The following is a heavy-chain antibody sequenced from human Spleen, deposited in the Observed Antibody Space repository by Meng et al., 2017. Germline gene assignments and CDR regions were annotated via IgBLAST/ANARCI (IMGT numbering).Heavy chain of an antibody. V-gene: IGHV4-59*08. CDR2: IYNGEST. CDR3: SGGGVRGY. D-gene: IGHD2-21*01. J-gene: IGHJ4*02. CDR1: GDSISSYY. Sequence: QVQLQESGPGLVKPSETLSLTCTVAGDSISSYYWSWIRPPPGKGLEWIGYIYNGESTNYNPSLKSRVTLSVDTSKNQLSLKLTSVTAADTAVYYCSGGGVRGYWGQGTLVTVSS.